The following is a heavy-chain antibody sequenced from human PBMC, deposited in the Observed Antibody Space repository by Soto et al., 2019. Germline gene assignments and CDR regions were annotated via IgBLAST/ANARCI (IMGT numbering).Heavy chain of an antibody. J-gene: IGHJ5*02. Sequence: QVQLLESGPGLVKPSETLSLTCTVSGGSISGYYWSWIRQPPGKGLEWIAYMHYSGDANYNPSLKSRVNISLDTSRNQFSLRLTSVTAADTAMYYCARDYGVQLRHIGAFDPWGQGTLVTVSS. CDR1: GGSISGYY. V-gene: IGHV4-59*01. CDR3: ARDYGVQLRHIGAFDP. D-gene: IGHD1-1*01. CDR2: MHYSGDA.